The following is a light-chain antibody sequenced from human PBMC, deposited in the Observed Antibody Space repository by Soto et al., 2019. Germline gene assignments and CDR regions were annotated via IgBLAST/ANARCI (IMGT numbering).Light chain of an antibody. CDR2: GAS. CDR1: QIFSTNF. CDR3: QQYGNSLWT. J-gene: IGKJ1*01. Sequence: EIVLTQSPGTLSLSPGERDTLSCRASQIFSTNFLAWYQQKPGQAPRLLIYGASRRATGIPDRFSGSGSGTDFTLTIGRLEPEDVAVYYCQQYGNSLWTFGQGTKVEIK. V-gene: IGKV3-20*01.